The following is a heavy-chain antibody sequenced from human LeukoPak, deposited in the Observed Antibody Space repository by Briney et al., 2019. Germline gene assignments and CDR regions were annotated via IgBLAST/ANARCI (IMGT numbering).Heavy chain of an antibody. Sequence: ETLSLTCTVSGGSISSYYWSWVRQAPGKGLEWVSVIYSGGSTYYADSVKGRFTISRDNSKNTLYLQMNSLRAEDTAVYYCARVMVRGVIITETPGFDYWGQGTLVTVSS. V-gene: IGHV3-66*01. D-gene: IGHD3-10*01. CDR1: GGSISSYY. J-gene: IGHJ4*02. CDR3: ARVMVRGVIITETPGFDY. CDR2: IYSGGST.